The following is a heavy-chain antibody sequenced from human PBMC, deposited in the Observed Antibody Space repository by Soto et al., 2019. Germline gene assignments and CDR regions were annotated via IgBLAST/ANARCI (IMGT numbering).Heavy chain of an antibody. J-gene: IGHJ5*02. CDR1: GGSITSYY. D-gene: IGHD3-10*01. CDR3: AREYGSGSYQSENWFDP. V-gene: IGHV4-59*01. CDR2: IYYSGST. Sequence: PSETLSLTCTVSGGSITSYYWSWIRQPPGKGLEWIGYIYYSGSTNYNPSLKSRVTISVDTSKNQFSLKLSSVTAADTAVYYCAREYGSGSYQSENWFDPWGQGTLVTVS.